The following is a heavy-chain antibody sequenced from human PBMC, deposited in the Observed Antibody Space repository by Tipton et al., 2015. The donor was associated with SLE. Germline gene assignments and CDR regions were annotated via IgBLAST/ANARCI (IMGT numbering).Heavy chain of an antibody. CDR2: IYHSGST. V-gene: IGHV4-4*02. J-gene: IGHJ5*02. D-gene: IGHD6-13*01. CDR3: ARVVKGSSWYWFDP. Sequence: GLVKPSGTLSLTCAVSGGSISSSNWWSWVRQPPGKGLEWIGEIYHSGSTNYNPSLKSRVTISVDTSKKQFSLKLSSVTAADTAVYYCARVVKGSSWYWFDPWGQGTLVTVSS. CDR1: GGSISSSNW.